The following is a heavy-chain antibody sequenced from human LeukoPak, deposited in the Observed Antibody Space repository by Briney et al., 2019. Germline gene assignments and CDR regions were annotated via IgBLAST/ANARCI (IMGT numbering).Heavy chain of an antibody. Sequence: PSETLSLTCTVSGGSISSSSYFWAWIRQPPGKGLEWIGSIYYSGSTYYNPSLKSRVTISVDTSKNQFSLKLSSVTAADTAVYYCARHVGDRWLRFYYYYYMDVWGKGTTVTISS. J-gene: IGHJ6*03. V-gene: IGHV4-39*01. D-gene: IGHD5-12*01. CDR3: ARHVGDRWLRFYYYYYMDV. CDR1: GGSISSSSYF. CDR2: IYYSGST.